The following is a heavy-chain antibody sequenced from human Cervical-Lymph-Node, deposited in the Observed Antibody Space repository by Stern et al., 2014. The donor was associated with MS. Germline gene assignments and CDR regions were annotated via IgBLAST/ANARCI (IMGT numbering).Heavy chain of an antibody. CDR1: GDTSNTDA. V-gene: IGHV1-69*01. CDR3: TRGASSAAWYKHAVDV. Sequence: QVQLVQSGAEVQKPGSSVKVSCKASGDTSNTDAIHWVRQAPGQGLEWMGGIIPVFGTPVYAQRFKGRVSIAADESTATDSMELCSLRSDDTAVYYCTRGASSAAWYKHAVDVWGQGTTVTVSS. D-gene: IGHD1-14*01. J-gene: IGHJ6*02. CDR2: IIPVFGTP.